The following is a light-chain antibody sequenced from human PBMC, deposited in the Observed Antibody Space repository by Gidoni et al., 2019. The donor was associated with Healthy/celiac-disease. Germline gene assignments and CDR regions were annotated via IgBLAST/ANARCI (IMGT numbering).Light chain of an antibody. CDR3: QQYSSLTWT. Sequence: EIVLTQSPGTLSLSPGERATLSCRASQNLHSNSLAWYQQKPGQAPRLLIYGPSSRATGISDRFSGSGSGTDFTLTISRLEPGDSAVYYCQQYSSLTWTFGQGTKVEVK. V-gene: IGKV3-20*01. CDR2: GPS. J-gene: IGKJ1*01. CDR1: QNLHSNS.